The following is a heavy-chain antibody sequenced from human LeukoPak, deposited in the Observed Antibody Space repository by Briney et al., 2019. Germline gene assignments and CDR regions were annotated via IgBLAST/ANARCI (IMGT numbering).Heavy chain of an antibody. D-gene: IGHD1-26*01. V-gene: IGHV1-2*02. J-gene: IGHJ4*02. Sequence: ASVKVSCKASGYSFTGYYMHCVRQAPGQGLEWMGWINPNSGVTNYAQKFQGRITMTRDTSISTAYMGLTSLMSDDTAVYYCARDRETGSYYGIDYGGQGTLVTVSS. CDR1: GYSFTGYY. CDR2: INPNSGVT. CDR3: ARDRETGSYYGIDY.